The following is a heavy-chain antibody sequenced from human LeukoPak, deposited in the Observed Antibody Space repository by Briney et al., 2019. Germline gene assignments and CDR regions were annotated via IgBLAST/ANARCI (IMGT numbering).Heavy chain of an antibody. CDR3: AKDRYSYAFEYSDS. J-gene: IGHJ4*02. Sequence: GGSLRLTCAASGFIFSTYWMTWVRQAPGKGLEWVANIKEDGSESHYVDSVKGRFTISRDNSKNTLSLQVSSLRAEDTAVYYCAKDRYSYAFEYSDSWGQGTLVTVSS. CDR1: GFIFSTYW. V-gene: IGHV3-7*01. D-gene: IGHD5-18*01. CDR2: IKEDGSES.